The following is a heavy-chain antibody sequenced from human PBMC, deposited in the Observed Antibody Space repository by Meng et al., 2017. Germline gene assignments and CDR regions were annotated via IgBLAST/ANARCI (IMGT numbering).Heavy chain of an antibody. CDR1: GRTFSSYA. J-gene: IGHJ4*02. V-gene: IGHV1-69*01. CDR2: IIPIFGTA. Sequence: QVQLVAAGAGVKKPGSSVKVSCKASGRTFSSYAISWVRQAPGQGLEWMGGIIPIFGTANYAQKFQGRVTITADESTSTAYMELSSLRSEDTAVYYCARVLRDGYNLGYWGQGTLVTVSS. CDR3: ARVLRDGYNLGY. D-gene: IGHD5-24*01.